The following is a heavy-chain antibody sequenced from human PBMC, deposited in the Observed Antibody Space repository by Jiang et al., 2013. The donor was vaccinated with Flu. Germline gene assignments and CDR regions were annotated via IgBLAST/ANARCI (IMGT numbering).Heavy chain of an antibody. CDR1: GFSFGDFA. CDR2: INWNSGRI. CDR3: AKDHDNSPRRDYNMYYFDY. Sequence: LESGGGLVQPGRSLRLSCAASGFSFGDFAMHWVRQVPGKGLEWVSGINWNSGRIGYADSVKGRFTISRDNAENSLYLQMSSLRAEDTALYFCAKDHDNSPRRDYNMYYFDYWGQGTLVTVSS. V-gene: IGHV3-9*01. J-gene: IGHJ4*02. D-gene: IGHD3-10*01.